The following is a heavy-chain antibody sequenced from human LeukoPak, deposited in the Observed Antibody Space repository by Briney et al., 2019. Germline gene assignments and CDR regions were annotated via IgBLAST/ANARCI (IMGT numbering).Heavy chain of an antibody. CDR2: INSDGSST. J-gene: IGHJ4*02. CDR3: AKRSGGNYDSKSTFDY. Sequence: PGGSLRLSCAASGFTFSSYWMHWVRHAPGKGLVWVSRINSDGSSTSYADSVKGRFTISRDNAKNTLYLQMNSLRAEDTAVYYCAKRSGGNYDSKSTFDYWGQGTLVTVSS. V-gene: IGHV3-74*01. CDR1: GFTFSSYW. D-gene: IGHD3-22*01.